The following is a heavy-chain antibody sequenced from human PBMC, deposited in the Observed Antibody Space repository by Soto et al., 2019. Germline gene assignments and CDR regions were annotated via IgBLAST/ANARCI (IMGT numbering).Heavy chain of an antibody. J-gene: IGHJ6*03. Sequence: GGSLRLSCAASGFTFSSYSMNWVRQAPGKGLEWVSSISSSSSYIYYADSVKGRFTISSDNAKNSLYLQMNSLRAEDTAVYYCARDGLRYFDDYYYYMDVWGKGTTVTVSS. D-gene: IGHD3-9*01. CDR2: ISSSSSYI. CDR1: GFTFSSYS. CDR3: ARDGLRYFDDYYYYMDV. V-gene: IGHV3-21*01.